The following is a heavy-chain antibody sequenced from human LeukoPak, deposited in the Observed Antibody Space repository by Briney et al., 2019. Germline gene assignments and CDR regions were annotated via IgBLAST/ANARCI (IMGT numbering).Heavy chain of an antibody. D-gene: IGHD2/OR15-2a*01. CDR3: ARDRSTSYYYYGMDV. Sequence: GGSLRLSCAASGFSISSSYMSWVRQPPGKGLEWVSVTYSGGTTYYADAVKGRFTVSRDTSKNTLYLQMNSLRAEDTSVYYCARDRSTSYYYYGMDVWGQGTTVTVSS. CDR1: GFSISSSY. J-gene: IGHJ6*02. V-gene: IGHV3-66*01. CDR2: TYSGGTT.